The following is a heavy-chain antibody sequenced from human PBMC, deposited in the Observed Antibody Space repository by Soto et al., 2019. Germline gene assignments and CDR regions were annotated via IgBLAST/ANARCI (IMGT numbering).Heavy chain of an antibody. D-gene: IGHD2-2*02. J-gene: IGHJ6*02. CDR3: ARKRACSSTSCYTGPYYYGMDV. CDR2: IIPIFGTA. Sequence: SVKVSCKASGGTFSSYAISWVRQAPGQGLEWMGGIIPIFGTANYAQKFQGRVTITADESTSTAYMELSSLRSEDAAVYYCARKRACSSTSCYTGPYYYGMDVWGQGTTVTVSS. CDR1: GGTFSSYA. V-gene: IGHV1-69*13.